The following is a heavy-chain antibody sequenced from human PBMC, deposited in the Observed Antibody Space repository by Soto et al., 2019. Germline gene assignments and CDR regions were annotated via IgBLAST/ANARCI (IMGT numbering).Heavy chain of an antibody. CDR1: GFIFDDHA. Sequence: GGSLRLSFISSGFIFDDHAMHGVRPAPGKGLEWVSCISWNSASIGYADSVKGRFTISRDNARRSLYLEMNSLRPEDTAFYYCARDKGVEMSTVTEYYFDYWGQGT. V-gene: IGHV3-9*01. D-gene: IGHD4-4*01. CDR2: ISWNSASI. J-gene: IGHJ4*02. CDR3: ARDKGVEMSTVTEYYFDY.